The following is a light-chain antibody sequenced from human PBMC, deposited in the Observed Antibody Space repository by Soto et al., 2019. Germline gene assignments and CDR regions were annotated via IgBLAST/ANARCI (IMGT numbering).Light chain of an antibody. J-gene: IGKJ1*01. V-gene: IGKV3-20*01. CDR1: QSISNNF. CDR2: GAS. Sequence: EDVLMQSPGTLSLSPGERATLSCRASQSISNNFLAWYQQKPGQAPRLLIYGASSRATGIPDRFSASGSGKDFNLNISRLEPEDFGMYYCQEYGRVRGAVGQGTKVEIK. CDR3: QEYGRVRGA.